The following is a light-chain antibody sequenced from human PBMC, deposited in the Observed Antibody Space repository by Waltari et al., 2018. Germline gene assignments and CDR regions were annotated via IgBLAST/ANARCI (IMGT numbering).Light chain of an antibody. CDR3: QQRSNWPGFT. V-gene: IGKV3-11*01. CDR2: DAS. CDR1: QSVRYY. Sequence: EIELTQSPATLSLSPGERATLSCRASQSVRYYLAWYQQKPGQAPSLLIYDASNRATGVPARFSGSGSGTDFTLTISSLEPEDFAVYYCQQRSNWPGFTFGPGTKVDFK. J-gene: IGKJ3*01.